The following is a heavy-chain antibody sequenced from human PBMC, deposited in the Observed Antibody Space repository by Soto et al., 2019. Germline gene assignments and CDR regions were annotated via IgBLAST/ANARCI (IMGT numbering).Heavy chain of an antibody. CDR2: ISGSGGST. CDR1: GFTFSSYA. J-gene: IGHJ4*02. CDR3: ARQRGYSYGYPPDF. Sequence: EVQLLESGGGLVQPGGSLRLSCAASGFTFSSYAMSWVRQAPGKGLEWVSAISGSGGSTYYADSVKGRFTISRDNSESTLYLQMNSLRAEDTAVYYCARQRGYSYGYPPDFWGRGTLVTVSS. D-gene: IGHD5-18*01. V-gene: IGHV3-23*01.